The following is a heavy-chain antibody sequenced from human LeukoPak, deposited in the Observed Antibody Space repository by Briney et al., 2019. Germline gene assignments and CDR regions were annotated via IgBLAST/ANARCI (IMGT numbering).Heavy chain of an antibody. J-gene: IGHJ6*02. D-gene: IGHD6-6*01. Sequence: SETLSLTCTVSGGSFGTNYWSLIRQPPGRGLEWIGYIYYTGNTNHNPSLKSRVTISVDTSKNQFSLKLSSVTAADTAVYYCARHRHSSSSYYYYGMDVWGQGTTVTVSS. CDR2: IYYTGNT. CDR1: GGSFGTNY. CDR3: ARHRHSSSSYYYYGMDV. V-gene: IGHV4-59*01.